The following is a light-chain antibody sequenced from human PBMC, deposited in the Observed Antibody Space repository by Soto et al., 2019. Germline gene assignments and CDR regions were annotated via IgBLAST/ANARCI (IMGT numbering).Light chain of an antibody. Sequence: QSALTQPASVSGSPGQSITISCTGTSSDVGSYNLVSWYQQHPGKAPKLMIYGVSKRPSGVSNRFSGSKSGNTASLTISGLQAEDEADYYCCSYAGSSTSYVFGTGTKLTVL. CDR2: GVS. CDR1: SSDVGSYNL. CDR3: CSYAGSSTSYV. J-gene: IGLJ1*01. V-gene: IGLV2-23*02.